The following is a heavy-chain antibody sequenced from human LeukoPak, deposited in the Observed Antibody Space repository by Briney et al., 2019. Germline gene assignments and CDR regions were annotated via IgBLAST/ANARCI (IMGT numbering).Heavy chain of an antibody. CDR2: ISGSVGST. V-gene: IGHV3-23*01. D-gene: IGHD1/OR15-1a*01. J-gene: IGHJ4*02. CDR3: AKEDNPRGLILEQRTPFDY. CDR1: GFTFSSYA. Sequence: GGSLRLSCAASGFTFSSYAMSWVRQAPGKGLEWVSAISGSVGSTYYADSVKGRFTISRDTSKNTLYLQMNSLRAEDTAVYYCAKEDNPRGLILEQRTPFDYWGQGTLVTVSS.